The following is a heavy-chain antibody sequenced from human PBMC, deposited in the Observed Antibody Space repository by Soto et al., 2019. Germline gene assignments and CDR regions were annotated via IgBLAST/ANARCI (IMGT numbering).Heavy chain of an antibody. D-gene: IGHD3-10*01. J-gene: IGHJ4*02. CDR1: GYTFMSYG. CDR2: TVVGSGNR. CDR3: ARVAGYGSGSRHFDN. V-gene: IGHV1-18*01. Sequence: QVQLMQSGAEVTKPGASVTLSCKTSGYTFMSYGLSWVRQAPGQGLEWMGWTVVGSGNRIYAQKFPDRGNMTIDTSTDTGYMELRSLRSDDSALYFCARVAGYGSGSRHFDNWGQGTLVTVYS.